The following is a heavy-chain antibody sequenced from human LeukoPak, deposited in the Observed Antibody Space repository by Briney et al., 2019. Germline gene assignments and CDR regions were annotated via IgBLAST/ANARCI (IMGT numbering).Heavy chain of an antibody. CDR3: ARGRTGNRGYSGYDPFKVGYCSGGSCYFRDYYYYMDV. J-gene: IGHJ6*03. CDR1: GDSINNYY. D-gene: IGHD2-15*01. V-gene: IGHV4-4*07. Sequence: SETLSLTCNVSGDSINNYYWSWIRQPAGKGLEWIGRVYTSGSTNYNPSLKSRVTMSVDTSKNQFSLKLSSVTAADTAVYYCARGRTGNRGYSGYDPFKVGYCSGGSCYFRDYYYYMDVWGKGTTVTISS. CDR2: VYTSGST.